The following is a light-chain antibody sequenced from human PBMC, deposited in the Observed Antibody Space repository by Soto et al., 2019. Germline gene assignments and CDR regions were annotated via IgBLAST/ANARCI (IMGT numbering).Light chain of an antibody. Sequence: QSVLTQPPSASGTPGQRVTISCSGSTSNIGSHSVTWYQHLPGTAPKLLIYFNDQRPSGVPDRFSGSKSGTSASLAITGLQSDDEGDYYCAIGVDSLSGHVVFVGGTKVTVL. J-gene: IGLJ2*01. CDR1: TSNIGSHS. CDR2: FND. V-gene: IGLV1-44*01. CDR3: AIGVDSLSGHVV.